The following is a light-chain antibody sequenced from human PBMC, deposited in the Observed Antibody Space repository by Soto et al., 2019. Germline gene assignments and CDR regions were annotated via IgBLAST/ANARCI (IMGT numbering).Light chain of an antibody. CDR1: SANIGSNT. V-gene: IGLV1-44*01. Sequence: QSVLTQPPSASVTPGQSVTISCSGSSANIGSNTVNWYQQLPGTDPKLLIHLNTLRPSGVPDRFSGSKSGTSASLAISGLQSEDEADYYCAAWDDSLNGVVFGGGTKLTV. CDR3: AAWDDSLNGVV. J-gene: IGLJ2*01. CDR2: LNT.